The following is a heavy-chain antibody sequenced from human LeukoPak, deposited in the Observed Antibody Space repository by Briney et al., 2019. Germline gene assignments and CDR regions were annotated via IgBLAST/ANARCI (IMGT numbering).Heavy chain of an antibody. D-gene: IGHD3-10*01. CDR3: ARDRAGGGFDY. Sequence: GGSLRLSCAASGFTVSSNYMSWVRQGPGKGLEWVSVIYSGGSTYYADSVKGRFTISRDNSKNTLYLQMNSLRAEDTAVYYCARDRAGGGFDYWGQGTLVTVSS. CDR1: GFTVSSNY. V-gene: IGHV3-53*01. J-gene: IGHJ4*02. CDR2: IYSGGST.